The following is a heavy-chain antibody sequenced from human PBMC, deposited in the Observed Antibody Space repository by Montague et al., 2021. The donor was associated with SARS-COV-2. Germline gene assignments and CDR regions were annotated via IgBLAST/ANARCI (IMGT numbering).Heavy chain of an antibody. V-gene: IGHV3-20*01. CDR1: GFSFDDYG. CDR2: INWNGGST. Sequence: SLRLSCAASGFSFDDYGMSWVRQVPGKGLEWLSSINWNGGSTVYADSVKGRFTISRDNAKKSLYLQMNSLRAVDTSFYHCARVPPPFVVGAAYRSYMDVWGKGTTVTVSS. CDR3: ARVPPPFVVGAAYRSYMDV. J-gene: IGHJ6*03. D-gene: IGHD2-21*01.